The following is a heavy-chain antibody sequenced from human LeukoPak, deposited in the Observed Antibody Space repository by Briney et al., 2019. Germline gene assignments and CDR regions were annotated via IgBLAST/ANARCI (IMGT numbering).Heavy chain of an antibody. CDR2: ISGSGGST. D-gene: IGHD1-26*01. J-gene: IGHJ4*02. CDR1: GFTFISYA. CDR3: AKEVIVGVSFDY. V-gene: IGHV3-23*01. Sequence: GGSLRLSCAASGFTFISYAMSWVRQAPGKGLEWVSAISGSGGSTYYADSVKGRFTISRDNFKNTLYLQMNSLRAEDTAVYYCAKEVIVGVSFDYWGQGTLVTVSS.